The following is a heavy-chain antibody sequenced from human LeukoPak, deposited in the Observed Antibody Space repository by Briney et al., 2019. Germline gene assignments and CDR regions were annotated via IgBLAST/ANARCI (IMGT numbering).Heavy chain of an antibody. D-gene: IGHD3-22*01. CDR2: INPNSGGT. J-gene: IGHJ4*02. V-gene: IGHV1-2*06. CDR3: ARDLPVYYYDSSGYLSDY. Sequence: ASVKVSCKASGYTFTGYYMHWVRQAPGQGLEWMGRINPNSGGTNYAQKFQGRVTMTRDTSISTAHMELSRLRSDDTAVYYCARDLPVYYYDSSGYLSDYWGQGTLVTVSS. CDR1: GYTFTGYY.